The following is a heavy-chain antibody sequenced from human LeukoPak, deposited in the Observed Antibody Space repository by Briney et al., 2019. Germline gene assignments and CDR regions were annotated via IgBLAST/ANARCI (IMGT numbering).Heavy chain of an antibody. Sequence: SETLSLTCTVPGGSISSYYWSWIRQPPGKGLEWIGYIYYSGSTNYNPSLKSRVTISIDTSKNQFSLKLSSVTAADTAVYYCAAESERWLVRSWGQGTLVTVSS. CDR2: IYYSGST. V-gene: IGHV4-59*01. J-gene: IGHJ4*02. CDR1: GGSISSYY. D-gene: IGHD6-19*01. CDR3: AAESERWLVRS.